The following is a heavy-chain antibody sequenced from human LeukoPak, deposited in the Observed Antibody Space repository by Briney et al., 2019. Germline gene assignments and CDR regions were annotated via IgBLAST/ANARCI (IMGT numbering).Heavy chain of an antibody. CDR3: AKINNDDDY. J-gene: IGHJ4*02. D-gene: IGHD1/OR15-1a*01. CDR1: GFTLTTFG. CDR2: ISPDGNIE. Sequence: GSLRLSCAASGFTLTTFGIHWVRQAPGKGLEWVAAISPDGNIEYYTDSVKGRFTISRDNSKNMIYLQMNSLRGEDSAVYYCAKINNDDDYWGQGTLVTVSS. V-gene: IGHV3-30*18.